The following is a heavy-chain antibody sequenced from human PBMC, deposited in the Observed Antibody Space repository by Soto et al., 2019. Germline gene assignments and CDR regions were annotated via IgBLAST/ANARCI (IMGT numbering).Heavy chain of an antibody. D-gene: IGHD4-17*01. V-gene: IGHV4-61*01. CDR1: GCSVSSGSCY. J-gene: IGHJ4*02. Sequence: PSETRSRTGTVSGCSVSSGSCYWSWIRQPPGKGPEWIGYIYYSWSTSSNPSLKSRVTMSVYTSKSQFSLKLSSVTAADTAVYYCARGIGRVTTFDYWGQGTQVTVSS. CDR3: ARGIGRVTTFDY. CDR2: IYYSWST.